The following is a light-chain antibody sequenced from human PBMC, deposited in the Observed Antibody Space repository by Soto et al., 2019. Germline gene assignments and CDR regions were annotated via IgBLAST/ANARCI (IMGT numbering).Light chain of an antibody. V-gene: IGKV1-5*01. J-gene: IGKJ2*01. Sequence: DIQMTQSPSTLSASVGDRVTITCRASQSISSWLAWYRQNPGKAPKLLIYDASNLESGVPSRFRGSGSGTEFTLTISSLQPDDFATYYCEQYHSYPYTFGQGTKVEIK. CDR1: QSISSW. CDR3: EQYHSYPYT. CDR2: DAS.